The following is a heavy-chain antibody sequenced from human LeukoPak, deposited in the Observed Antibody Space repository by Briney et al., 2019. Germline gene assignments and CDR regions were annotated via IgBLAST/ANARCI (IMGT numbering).Heavy chain of an antibody. CDR2: IIPIFGTA. V-gene: IGHV1-69*13. Sequence: ASVKVSCKASGGTFSSYAISWVRQAPGQGLEWMGGIIPIFGTANYAQKFQGRVTITADESTSTAYMELSSLRSEDTAVYYCARYYYYYMDVWGKGTTVTVSS. CDR1: GGTFSSYA. J-gene: IGHJ6*03. CDR3: ARYYYYYMDV.